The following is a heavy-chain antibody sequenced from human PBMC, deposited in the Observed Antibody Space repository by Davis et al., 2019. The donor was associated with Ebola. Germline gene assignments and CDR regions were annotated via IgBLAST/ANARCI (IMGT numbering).Heavy chain of an antibody. CDR2: IWYDGSNK. V-gene: IGHV3-33*01. D-gene: IGHD2-15*01. J-gene: IGHJ6*02. CDR3: AREDIVVVVAAGYWSYYGMDV. Sequence: GESLKISCAASGFTFSSYGMHWVRQAPGKGLEWVAVIWYDGSNKYYADSVKGRFTISRDNSKNTLYLQMNSLRAEDTAVYYCAREDIVVVVAAGYWSYYGMDVWGQGTTVTVSS. CDR1: GFTFSSYG.